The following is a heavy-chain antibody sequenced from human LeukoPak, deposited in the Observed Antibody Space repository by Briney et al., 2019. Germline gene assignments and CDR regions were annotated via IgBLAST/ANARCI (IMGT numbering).Heavy chain of an antibody. J-gene: IGHJ4*02. V-gene: IGHV3-30-3*01. CDR3: ARAGRFLEWLFPFLDY. Sequence: GGSLRLSCAASGFTFSSYAMHWVREAPGKGLEGVAVISYDGSNKYYADSVKGRFTISRDNSNNTLYLQMNSLRAEDTAVYYCARAGRFLEWLFPFLDYWGQGTLVIVSS. CDR2: ISYDGSNK. D-gene: IGHD3-3*01. CDR1: GFTFSSYA.